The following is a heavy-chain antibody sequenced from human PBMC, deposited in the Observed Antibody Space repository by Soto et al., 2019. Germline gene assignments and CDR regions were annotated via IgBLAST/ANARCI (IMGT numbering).Heavy chain of an antibody. CDR3: ATGSDCTNGVCYTEREYEFYGMVV. CDR1: GYTLTELS. V-gene: IGHV1-24*01. Sequence: ASVKVSCKVSGYTLTELSMHWVRQAPGKGLEWMGGFDPEDGETIYAQKFQGRVTMTEDTSTDTAYMQTSNLSSEDTAVYYCATGSDCTNGVCYTEREYEFYGMVVGG. J-gene: IGHJ6*02. D-gene: IGHD2-8*01. CDR2: FDPEDGET.